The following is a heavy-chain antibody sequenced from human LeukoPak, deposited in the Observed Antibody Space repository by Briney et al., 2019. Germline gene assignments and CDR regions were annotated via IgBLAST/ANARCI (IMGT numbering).Heavy chain of an antibody. V-gene: IGHV4-39*01. CDR2: IYYSGST. CDR1: GGSISSSSYY. CDR3: ARHYCSSTSCHFDY. J-gene: IGHJ4*02. Sequence: PSETLSLTCTVSGGSISSSSYYWGWIRQPPGKGLEWIGSIYYSGSTYYIPSLKSRVTISVGTSKNQFSLKLSSVTAADTAVYYCARHYCSSTSCHFDYWGQGILVSVSS. D-gene: IGHD2-2*01.